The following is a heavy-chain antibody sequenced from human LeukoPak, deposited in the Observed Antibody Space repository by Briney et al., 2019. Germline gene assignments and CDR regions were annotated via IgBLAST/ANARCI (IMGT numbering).Heavy chain of an antibody. D-gene: IGHD2-2*01. CDR3: ARDNCSSISCYHNWFDP. CDR2: IKQDGSEK. CDR1: GFTFSSYW. V-gene: IGHV3-7*01. Sequence: GSLRLSCAASGFTFSSYWMSWVRQAPGKGLEWVANIKQDGSEKYYVDSVKGRFTISRDNAKNSLYLQMNSLRAEDTAVYYCARDNCSSISCYHNWFDPWGQGTLVTVSS. J-gene: IGHJ5*02.